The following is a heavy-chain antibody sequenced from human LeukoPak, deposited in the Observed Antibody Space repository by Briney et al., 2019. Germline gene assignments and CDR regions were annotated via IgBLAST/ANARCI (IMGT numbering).Heavy chain of an antibody. CDR1: GGSISSNSYY. D-gene: IGHD6-13*01. CDR3: ARHGGIAAAGNWFDP. Sequence: SETLSLTCAVSGGSISSNSYYWGWIRQPPGKGLEWIGSIYYSGSTYYNPSLKSRVTISVDTSKNQFSLKLSSVTAADTAVYYCARHGGIAAAGNWFDPWGQGTLVTVSS. J-gene: IGHJ5*02. V-gene: IGHV4-39*01. CDR2: IYYSGST.